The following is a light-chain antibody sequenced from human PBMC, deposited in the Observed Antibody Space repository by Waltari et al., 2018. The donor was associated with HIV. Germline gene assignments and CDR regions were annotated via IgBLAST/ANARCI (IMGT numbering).Light chain of an antibody. J-gene: IGLJ3*02. CDR1: SSNIGDNY. CDR3: AAWDDSLSGWV. V-gene: IGLV1-47*01. Sequence: QSALTQPPSTSGTPGQKVTIPCSGSSSNIGDNYVSWYQQLPGTAPKLLIYRNSQRPSGVRDRFSGSKSGTSASLAINDLRSEDEAEYHCAAWDDSLSGWVFGGGTNLTVL. CDR2: RNS.